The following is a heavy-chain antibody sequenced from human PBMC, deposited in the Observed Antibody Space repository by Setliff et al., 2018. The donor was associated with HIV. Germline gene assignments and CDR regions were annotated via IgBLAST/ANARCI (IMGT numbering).Heavy chain of an antibody. D-gene: IGHD2-8*02. CDR3: ASVVYASRYDAFDI. V-gene: IGHV7-4-1*02. J-gene: IGHJ3*02. CDR1: GCTFTSYA. CDR2: ISTNTGNP. Sequence: ASVKVSCKPSGCTFTSYAMNWVRQAPGQGLEWMGWISTNTGNPTYAQGFTGRFVFSLDTSVRTAFLQISSLKAEDTAVYFFASVVYASRYDAFDIWGQGTMVTVSS.